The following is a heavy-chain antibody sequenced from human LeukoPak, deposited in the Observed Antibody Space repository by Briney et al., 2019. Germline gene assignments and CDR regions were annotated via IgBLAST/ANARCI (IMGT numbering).Heavy chain of an antibody. CDR3: AREGAVAPYYFDY. V-gene: IGHV3-33*01. Sequence: GGSLRLSCAASGFTFSSYGMHWVRPARGKGLEGVAVIWYDGSNKYYADTVKGRSTISRDNSRNTLYLQMNSLRDEDTAVYYCAREGAVAPYYFDYWGQGTLVTVSS. D-gene: IGHD6-19*01. CDR1: GFTFSSYG. J-gene: IGHJ4*02. CDR2: IWYDGSNK.